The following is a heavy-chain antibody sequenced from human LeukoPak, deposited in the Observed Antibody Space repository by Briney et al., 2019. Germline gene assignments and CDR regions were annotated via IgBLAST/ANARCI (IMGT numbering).Heavy chain of an antibody. CDR2: ISAYNGST. Sequence: ASVKVSCKASGYTFTCYGISWVRQAPGQGLEWMGWISAYNGSTNYAQKLQGRVTMTTDTSTSTAYMELRSLRSDDTAVYYCARGSSASSGYYSDYWGQGTLVTVSS. V-gene: IGHV1-18*01. CDR1: GYTFTCYG. D-gene: IGHD3-22*01. CDR3: ARGSSASSGYYSDY. J-gene: IGHJ4*02.